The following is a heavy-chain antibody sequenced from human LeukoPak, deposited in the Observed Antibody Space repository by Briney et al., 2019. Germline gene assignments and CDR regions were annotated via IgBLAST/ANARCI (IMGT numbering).Heavy chain of an antibody. CDR1: GVSISNYY. CDR3: ARDRSPEGYYDSSHWDYYHGMDV. Sequence: SETLSLTCTVSGVSISNYYWSWIRQPPGKGLEWIGYIYYSGSTNYNPSLKSRVTISVDTSKNQFSLNLSSVTAADTAMYYCARDRSPEGYYDSSHWDYYHGMDVWGQGTTVTVSS. D-gene: IGHD3-22*01. CDR2: IYYSGST. V-gene: IGHV4-59*01. J-gene: IGHJ6*02.